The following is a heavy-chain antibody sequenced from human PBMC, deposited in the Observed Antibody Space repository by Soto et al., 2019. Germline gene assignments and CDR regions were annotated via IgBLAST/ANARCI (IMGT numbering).Heavy chain of an antibody. CDR1: GFTFSSYG. CDR2: ISYDGSNK. V-gene: IGHV3-30*03. Sequence: GGSLRLSCAATGFTFSSYGMHWVRQAPGRGLEWVAVISYDGSNKYYADSVKGRFTISRDNSKNTLYLQMNSLRAEDTAVYYCATHPREYCSGGSCYGVDYWGQGTLVTVSS. D-gene: IGHD2-15*01. J-gene: IGHJ4*02. CDR3: ATHPREYCSGGSCYGVDY.